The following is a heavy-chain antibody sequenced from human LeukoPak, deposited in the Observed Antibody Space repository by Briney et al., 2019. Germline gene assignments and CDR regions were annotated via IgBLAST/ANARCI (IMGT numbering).Heavy chain of an antibody. V-gene: IGHV3-48*03. CDR3: ARGPSIAARYDAFDI. J-gene: IGHJ3*02. CDR2: VSSSGNTI. CDR1: EFTFTSYE. D-gene: IGHD6-6*01. Sequence: PGGSLRLSCAASEFTFTSYELNWVRQAPAKGLEWVSYVSSSGNTISYADSVKGRFTISRDNAKNSLYLQVISLRAEDTAVYYCARGPSIAARYDAFDIWGQGTMVTVSS.